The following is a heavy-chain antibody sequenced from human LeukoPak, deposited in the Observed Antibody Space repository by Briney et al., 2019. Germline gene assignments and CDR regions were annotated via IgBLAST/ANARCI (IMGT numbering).Heavy chain of an antibody. CDR2: INPSGGST. CDR3: ARDFDIVVVTARFRGAFDI. V-gene: IGHV1-46*01. CDR1: GYTFTSYY. D-gene: IGHD2-21*02. J-gene: IGHJ3*02. Sequence: ASVKVSCKASGYTFTSYYMHWVRQAPGQGLEWMGIINPSGGSTSYAQKFQGRVTMTRDTSTSTVYMELSSLRSEDTAVYYCARDFDIVVVTARFRGAFDIWGQGTMVTVSS.